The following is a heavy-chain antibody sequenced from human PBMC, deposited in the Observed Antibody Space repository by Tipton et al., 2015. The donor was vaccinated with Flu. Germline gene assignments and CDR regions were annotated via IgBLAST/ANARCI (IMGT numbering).Heavy chain of an antibody. J-gene: IGHJ6*02. Sequence: SLRLSCAASGFRFSRYGMHWVRQAPGKGLEWVAVTWNDGNRKHHADSVKGRFTISKDNSKNTLFLQMNSLRAEDTAVYYCARDTSTGVFGMDAWGQGATVTVSS. CDR2: TWNDGNRK. D-gene: IGHD1-14*01. V-gene: IGHV3-33*01. CDR1: GFRFSRYG. CDR3: ARDTSTGVFGMDA.